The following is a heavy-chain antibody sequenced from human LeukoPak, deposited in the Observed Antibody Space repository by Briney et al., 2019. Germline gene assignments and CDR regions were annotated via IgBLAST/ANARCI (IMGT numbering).Heavy chain of an antibody. Sequence: PSETLSLTCAVSGYSISSGYYWGWIRQPPGKGLEWIGSIYYSGSTYYNPSLKSRVALSVETSKSQSSLKLSFVTAADTAVYYCAKRDRSPGAFDIWGQGTMVTVSS. CDR1: GYSISSGYY. V-gene: IGHV4-38-2*01. D-gene: IGHD1-14*01. CDR2: IYYSGST. J-gene: IGHJ3*02. CDR3: AKRDRSPGAFDI.